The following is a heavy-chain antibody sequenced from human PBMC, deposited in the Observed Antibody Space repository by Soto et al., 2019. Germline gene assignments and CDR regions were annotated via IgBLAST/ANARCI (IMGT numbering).Heavy chain of an antibody. J-gene: IGHJ4*02. CDR3: AHRVLRTVFGLVTTTASYFDF. CDR2: IYWDDDK. Sequence: QITLNESGPTVVRPTETLTLTCRFSGFSLTTSGVGVGWIRQSPGKAPEWLALIYWDDDKRYSASLKSRLTNTKDTFKRQVVLTVADLELTDTATYYCAHRVLRTVFGLVTTTASYFDFWGQGTPVAVSS. CDR1: GFSLTTSGVG. D-gene: IGHD3-3*01. V-gene: IGHV2-5*02.